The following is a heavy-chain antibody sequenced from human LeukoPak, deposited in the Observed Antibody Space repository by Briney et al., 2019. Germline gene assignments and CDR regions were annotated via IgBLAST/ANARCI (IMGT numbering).Heavy chain of an antibody. CDR1: GFTFDDYD. V-gene: IGHV3-13*01. J-gene: IGHJ2*01. CDR2: IGTAGEI. CDR3: ARAAYSSTWYSRYFDL. D-gene: IGHD6-13*01. Sequence: PGGSLRLSCAASGFTFDDYDMHWVRQATGKGLEWVSGIGTAGEIYYPGSVKGRFTISRENAKNSLYLQMNSLRAGDTAVYYCARAAYSSTWYSRYFDLWGRGTLVTVSS.